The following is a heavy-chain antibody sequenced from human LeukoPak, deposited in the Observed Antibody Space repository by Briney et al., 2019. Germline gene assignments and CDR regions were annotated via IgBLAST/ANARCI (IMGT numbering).Heavy chain of an antibody. J-gene: IGHJ6*03. Sequence: GESLKISCKGSGYSFTSYWIGWVRQMPGKGLEWMGIIYPGDSDTRYSPSFQGQVTISADKSISTAYLQWSSLKASDTAMYYCARAAAGTGYYYYMDVWGKGTTVTVSS. CDR3: ARAAAGTGYYYYMDV. CDR1: GYSFTSYW. CDR2: IYPGDSDT. V-gene: IGHV5-51*01. D-gene: IGHD6-13*01.